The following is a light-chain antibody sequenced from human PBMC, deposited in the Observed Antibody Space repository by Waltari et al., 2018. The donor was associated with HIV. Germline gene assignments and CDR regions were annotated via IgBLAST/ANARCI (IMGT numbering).Light chain of an antibody. J-gene: IGKJ3*01. V-gene: IGKV2-28*01. CDR2: LGS. CDR1: QSLLHRNGYNY. CDR3: MQALQTPFT. Sequence: DIVMTQSPLSLPVTPGEPASISCRSSQSLLHRNGYNYLDWYLQKPGQSPQLLIYLGSNRASGVPDRFSSSGSGTYFTLKISRVEAEDVGVYYCMQALQTPFTFGPGTKVDIK.